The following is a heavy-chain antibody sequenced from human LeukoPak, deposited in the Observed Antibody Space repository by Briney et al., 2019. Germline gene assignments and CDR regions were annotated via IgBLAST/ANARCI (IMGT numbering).Heavy chain of an antibody. CDR3: ARGPIDPPRLIWFGRTEKYYYYYYYMDV. Sequence: ETLSLTCNVSGGPINSNIYYWAWVRQPPGKGLEWIGEINHSGSTNYNPSLKSRVTISVDTSKNQFSLELSSVTAADTAVYYCARGPIDPPRLIWFGRTEKYYYYYYYMDVWGKGTTVTVSS. J-gene: IGHJ6*03. V-gene: IGHV4-39*07. CDR1: GGPINSNIYY. CDR2: INHSGST. D-gene: IGHD3-10*01.